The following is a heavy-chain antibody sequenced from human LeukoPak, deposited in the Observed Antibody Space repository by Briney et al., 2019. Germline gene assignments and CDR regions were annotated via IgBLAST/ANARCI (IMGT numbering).Heavy chain of an antibody. CDR2: IYPGDSDT. J-gene: IGHJ3*02. CDR1: GYSFTTYW. CDR3: ARRIVLRYFDWSPAAFDI. D-gene: IGHD3-9*01. Sequence: GESLKISCKGSGYSFTTYWIGWVRQMPGKGLEWMGIIYPGDSDTRYSPSFQGQVTISADKSISTAYLQWSSLKASDTAMYYCARRIVLRYFDWSPAAFDIWGQGTMVTVSS. V-gene: IGHV5-51*01.